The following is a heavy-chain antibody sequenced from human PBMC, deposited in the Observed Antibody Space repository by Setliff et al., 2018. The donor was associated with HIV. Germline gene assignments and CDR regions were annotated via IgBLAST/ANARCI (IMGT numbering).Heavy chain of an antibody. D-gene: IGHD3-22*01. V-gene: IGHV1-2*06. CDR1: GYTFSSNY. Sequence: ASVKVSCKASGYTFSSNYMHWVRQAPGQGLEWMGLINPTGDITFYPQKFQGRVTMTRDKSISTAYMELSRLRSDDTAVYYCARENSGYRAFDYWGQATLVTVSS. CDR3: ARENSGYRAFDY. CDR2: INPTGDIT. J-gene: IGHJ4*02.